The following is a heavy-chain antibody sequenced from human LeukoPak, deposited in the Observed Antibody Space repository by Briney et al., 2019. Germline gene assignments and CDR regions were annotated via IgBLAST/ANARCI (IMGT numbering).Heavy chain of an antibody. CDR3: ARDIAVAGTWFAFDI. Sequence: ASVKVSCKASGYTFTGYYMHWARQAPGQGLEWMGWINPNSGGTNYAQKFQGRVTMTRDTSISTAYMELSRLRSDDTAVYYCARDIAVAGTWFAFDIWGQGTMVTVSS. D-gene: IGHD6-19*01. CDR1: GYTFTGYY. J-gene: IGHJ3*02. CDR2: INPNSGGT. V-gene: IGHV1-2*02.